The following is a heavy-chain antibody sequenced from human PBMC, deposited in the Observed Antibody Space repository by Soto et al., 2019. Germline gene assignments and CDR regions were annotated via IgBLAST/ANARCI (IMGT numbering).Heavy chain of an antibody. Sequence: ASVKVSCKASGYTFTSYAMHWVRQAPGQRLEWMGWINAGNGNTKYSQKFQGRVTITRDTSASTAYMELSSLRSEDTAVYYCAGFITIFGLVIILGYYYYYMDVWGKGTTVTVSS. CDR3: AGFITIFGLVIILGYYYYYMDV. J-gene: IGHJ6*03. D-gene: IGHD3-3*01. CDR2: INAGNGNT. V-gene: IGHV1-3*01. CDR1: GYTFTSYA.